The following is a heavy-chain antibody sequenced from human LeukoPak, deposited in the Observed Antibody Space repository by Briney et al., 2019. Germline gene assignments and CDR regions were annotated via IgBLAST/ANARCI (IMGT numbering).Heavy chain of an antibody. CDR3: ARAPAAYAI. CDR1: GYTFTTYY. CDR2: INPNSGGT. J-gene: IGHJ3*02. Sequence: ASMKVSCKASGYTFTTYYMHWVRQAPGQGLEWMGWINPNSGGTNYAQKFQGRVTMTRDTSISTAYMELSSLRSDDTAVYYCARAPAAYAIWGQGTMIGVSS. D-gene: IGHD2-8*01. V-gene: IGHV1-2*02.